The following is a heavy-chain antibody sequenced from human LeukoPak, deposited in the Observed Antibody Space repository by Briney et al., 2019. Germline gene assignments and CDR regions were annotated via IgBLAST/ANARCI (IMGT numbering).Heavy chain of an antibody. V-gene: IGHV3-15*01. CDR3: AKDYCTGTNCYGDY. CDR2: IKSRTDGGTT. J-gene: IGHJ4*02. Sequence: GGSLRLSCAASGFTFSNAWMSWVRQAPGKGLEWVGRIKSRTDGGTTDYTAPVKGRFTISRDDSGNTLYLQMNSLRAEDTAVYYCAKDYCTGTNCYGDYWGQGTLVTVSS. CDR1: GFTFSNAW. D-gene: IGHD2-2*01.